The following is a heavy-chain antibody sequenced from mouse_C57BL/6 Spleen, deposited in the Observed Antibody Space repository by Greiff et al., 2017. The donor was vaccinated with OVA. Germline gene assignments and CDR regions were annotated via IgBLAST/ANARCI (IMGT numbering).Heavy chain of an antibody. Sequence: EVKLVESGGGLVKPGGSLKLSCAASGFTFSDYGMHWVRQAPEKGLEWVAYISSGSSTIYYADTVKGRFTISRDNAKNTLFLQLTSLRSEDTAMYYWARPLYYGSPYYFDYWGQGTTLTVSS. D-gene: IGHD1-1*01. CDR1: GFTFSDYG. J-gene: IGHJ2*01. V-gene: IGHV5-17*01. CDR2: ISSGSSTI. CDR3: ARPLYYGSPYYFDY.